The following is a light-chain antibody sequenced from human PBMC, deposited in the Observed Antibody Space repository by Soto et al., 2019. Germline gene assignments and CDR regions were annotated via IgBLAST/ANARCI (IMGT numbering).Light chain of an antibody. CDR3: CSYAGSSTYV. Sequence: QSVLTQPASVSGSPGQSITISCTGTSSDVGSYNFVSWYQQHPGKAPKVMIYEVSKRPSGVPNRFSGSKSGNTASLTISGLQAEDEADYYCCSYAGSSTYVFGTGTKVTV. CDR2: EVS. J-gene: IGLJ1*01. V-gene: IGLV2-23*02. CDR1: SSDVGSYNF.